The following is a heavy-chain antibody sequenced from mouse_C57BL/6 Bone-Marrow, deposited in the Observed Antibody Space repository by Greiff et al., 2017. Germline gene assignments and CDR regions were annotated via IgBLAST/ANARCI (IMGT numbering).Heavy chain of an antibody. V-gene: IGHV1-55*01. CDR2: IYPGSGST. Sequence: QVQLQQPGAELVKPGASVKMSCKASGYTFTSYWITWVKQRPGQGLEWLGDIYPGSGSTNYNAKFKSKATLTVDTSSSTACMQLSILTSEDSAVYYCARRDYYGRDGDWGKGTTLTVSS. D-gene: IGHD1-1*01. CDR3: ARRDYYGRDGD. CDR1: GYTFTSYW. J-gene: IGHJ2*01.